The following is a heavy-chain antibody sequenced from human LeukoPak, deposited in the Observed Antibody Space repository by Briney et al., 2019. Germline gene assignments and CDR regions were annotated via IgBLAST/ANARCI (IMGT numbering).Heavy chain of an antibody. CDR2: INSDGSST. CDR3: ARARGDNDFWSGYYTPDPFDI. Sequence: TGGSLRLSCAASGFTFSSYWMHWVRHAPGKGLVWVSRINSDGSSTIYADSVKGRFTISRDNAKNTLYLQMNSLRAEDTAVYYCARARGDNDFWSGYYTPDPFDIWGQGTMVTVSS. J-gene: IGHJ3*02. V-gene: IGHV3-74*01. CDR1: GFTFSSYW. D-gene: IGHD3-3*01.